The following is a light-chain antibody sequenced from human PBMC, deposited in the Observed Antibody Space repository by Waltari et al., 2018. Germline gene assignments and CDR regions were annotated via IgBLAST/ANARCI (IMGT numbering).Light chain of an antibody. CDR3: QQYNYWRT. J-gene: IGKJ1*01. CDR2: GAS. CDR1: ECVGIA. V-gene: IGKV3-15*01. Sequence: EIVMTQSPDALSVSPGASATLSCRASECVGIALAWYQQRPGQPPSLLIYGASPRATGIPARFSGSGSGTEFTLTISSLQSEDFAVYYCQQYNYWRTFGQGTKVEIK.